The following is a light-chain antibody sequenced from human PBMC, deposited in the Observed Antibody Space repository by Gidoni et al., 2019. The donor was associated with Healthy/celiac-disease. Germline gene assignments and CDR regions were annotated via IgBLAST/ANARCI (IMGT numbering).Light chain of an antibody. CDR1: QSISSY. V-gene: IGKV1-39*01. Sequence: DIQLTQSPSSLAASVGDRVTIPCRASQSISSYLNWYKQKPGKAPKLLIYAASSLQSGVPSRFSGSGSGTDFTLTSSSLQPEYFATYYCQQSYSTPLTCGGGTKVEIK. CDR2: AAS. CDR3: QQSYSTPLT. J-gene: IGKJ4*01.